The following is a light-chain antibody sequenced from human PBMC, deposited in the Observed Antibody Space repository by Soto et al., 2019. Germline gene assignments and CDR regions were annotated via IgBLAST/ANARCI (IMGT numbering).Light chain of an antibody. Sequence: SVLTQPASVSGSPGQSITISCTGTSSDVGGYNYVSWYQQHLGKAPKLMIYEVSDRPSGVSNRFSGSKSGNTASLTISGLQAEDEADYYCSSYTSSSTLSVVFGGGTKVTV. CDR3: SSYTSSSTLSVV. J-gene: IGLJ2*01. CDR2: EVS. V-gene: IGLV2-14*01. CDR1: SSDVGGYNY.